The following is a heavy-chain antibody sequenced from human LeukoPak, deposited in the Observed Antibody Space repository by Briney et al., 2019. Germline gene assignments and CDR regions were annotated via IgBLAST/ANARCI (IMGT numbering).Heavy chain of an antibody. J-gene: IGHJ4*02. CDR3: ARDHLAVAGTYYFDY. Sequence: PGGSLRLSCAAFGFTFSSYAMHWVRQAPGKGLEWVAVISYDGSNKYYADSVKGRFTISRDNSKNTLYLQMNSLRAEDTAVYYCARDHLAVAGTYYFDYWGQGTLVTVSS. D-gene: IGHD6-19*01. V-gene: IGHV3-30*04. CDR1: GFTFSSYA. CDR2: ISYDGSNK.